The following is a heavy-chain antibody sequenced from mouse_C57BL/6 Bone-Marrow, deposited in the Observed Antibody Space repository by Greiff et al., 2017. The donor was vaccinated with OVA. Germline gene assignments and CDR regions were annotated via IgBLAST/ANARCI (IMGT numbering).Heavy chain of an antibody. CDR3: ARPSLSYYGSSPYAMDY. CDR1: GFSLTSYG. CDR2: IWSDGST. V-gene: IGHV2-6*03. Sequence: QVQLQQSGPGLVAPSQSLSITCTVSGFSLTSYGVHWVRQPPGKGLEWLVVIWSDGSTTYNSALKSRLSISKDNSKSQVFLKMNSLQTDDTAMYYCARPSLSYYGSSPYAMDYWGQGTSVTVSS. J-gene: IGHJ4*01. D-gene: IGHD1-1*01.